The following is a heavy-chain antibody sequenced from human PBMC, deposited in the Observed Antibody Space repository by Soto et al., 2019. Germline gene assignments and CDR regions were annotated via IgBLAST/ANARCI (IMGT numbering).Heavy chain of an antibody. D-gene: IGHD1-26*01. CDR1: GFVFTTYG. CDR2: IWHDGSGT. V-gene: IGHV3-33*01. J-gene: IGHJ2*01. CDR3: VRDPVALRNRVRVGYFNL. Sequence: QVKLVESGGGVVQPGRSLRLSCAASGFVFTTYGMHWVRQAPGKGLEWVDVIWHDGSGTYYADALKGRFTISRDNSKNTLFLQMDSLTVEDTAVYYCVRDPVALRNRVRVGYFNLWGRGTQVTVSS.